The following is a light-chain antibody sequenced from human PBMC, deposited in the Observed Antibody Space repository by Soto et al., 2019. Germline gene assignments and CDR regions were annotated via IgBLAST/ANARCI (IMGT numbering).Light chain of an antibody. CDR2: GAS. CDR1: QSVSSN. J-gene: IGKJ1*01. CDR3: QQRSNWPPKWT. Sequence: EIVLTQSPATLSVSPGERATLSCGAIQSVSSNLAWYQQKPGQSPRLLIYGASTRATGIPARFSGSGSGTEFTLTISSLQSEDFAVYYCQQRSNWPPKWTFGQGTKVDI. V-gene: IGKV3-15*01.